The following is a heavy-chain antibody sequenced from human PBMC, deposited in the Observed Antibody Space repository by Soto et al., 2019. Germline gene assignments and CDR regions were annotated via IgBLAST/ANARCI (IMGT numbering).Heavy chain of an antibody. Sequence: EVQLVESGGGLVQPGGSLRLSCAASGFTFSSYWMHWVRQAPGKGLVWVSRINSDGSSTSYADSVKGRFTISRDNAKNTMYLQMNSLRAEDTAVYYCARAVAGTGEWFDPWGQGTLVTVSS. J-gene: IGHJ5*02. D-gene: IGHD6-19*01. CDR1: GFTFSSYW. CDR3: ARAVAGTGEWFDP. CDR2: INSDGSST. V-gene: IGHV3-74*01.